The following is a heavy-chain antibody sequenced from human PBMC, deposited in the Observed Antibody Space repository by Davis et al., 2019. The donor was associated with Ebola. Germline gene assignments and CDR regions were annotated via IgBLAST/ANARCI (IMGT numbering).Heavy chain of an antibody. Sequence: MPSETLSLTCTVSGGSISSGGYYWSWIRQHPGKGLEWIGYIYYSGSTYYNPSLKSRVTISVDTSKNQFSLKLSSVTAADTAVYYCARDRASYYYDSSGYHTQYAFDIWGQGTMVTVSS. CDR2: IYYSGST. D-gene: IGHD3-22*01. V-gene: IGHV4-31*03. CDR3: ARDRASYYYDSSGYHTQYAFDI. CDR1: GGSISSGGYY. J-gene: IGHJ3*02.